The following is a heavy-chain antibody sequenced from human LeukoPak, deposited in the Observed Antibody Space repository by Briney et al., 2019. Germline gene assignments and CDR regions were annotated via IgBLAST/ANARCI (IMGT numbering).Heavy chain of an antibody. V-gene: IGHV1-8*01. D-gene: IGHD3-22*01. CDR2: MNPNSGNA. CDR1: GYTFTSYD. Sequence: ASVKVSCKASGYTFTSYDINWVRQATGQGLEWMGWMNPNSGNAGYAQKFQGRVTMTRNTSISTAYMELSSLRSEDTAVYYCARRHSYYYDSSGYSVYNWFDPWGQGTLVTVSS. J-gene: IGHJ5*02. CDR3: ARRHSYYYDSSGYSVYNWFDP.